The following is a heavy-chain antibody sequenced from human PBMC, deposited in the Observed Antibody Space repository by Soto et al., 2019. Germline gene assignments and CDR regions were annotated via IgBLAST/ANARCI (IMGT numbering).Heavy chain of an antibody. J-gene: IGHJ6*03. CDR3: AIGPFTVDTAIVTPYYYYYYMDV. CDR1: GFTFSSYG. V-gene: IGHV3-33*01. CDR2: IWYDGSNK. D-gene: IGHD5-18*01. Sequence: GGSLRLSCAASGFTFSSYGMHWVRQAPGKGLEWVAVIWYDGSNKYYADSVKGRFTISRDNSKNTLYLQMNSLRAEDTAVYYCAIGPFTVDTAIVTPYYYYYYMDVWGKGTTVTVSS.